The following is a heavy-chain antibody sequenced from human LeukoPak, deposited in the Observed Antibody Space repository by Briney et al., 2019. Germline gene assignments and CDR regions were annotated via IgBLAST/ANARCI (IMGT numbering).Heavy chain of an antibody. CDR3: AKDWKDYGDFHTFDI. CDR1: GFTFNKYA. CDR2: ISVSGGST. Sequence: GGSLRLSCAASGFTFNKYAMSWVRQAPGKGLEWVSTISVSGGSTYYADSVKGRFTISRDNSKNILYLQMNSLRAEDTAVYYCAKDWKDYGDFHTFDIWGQGTVVTVSS. V-gene: IGHV3-23*01. D-gene: IGHD4-17*01. J-gene: IGHJ3*02.